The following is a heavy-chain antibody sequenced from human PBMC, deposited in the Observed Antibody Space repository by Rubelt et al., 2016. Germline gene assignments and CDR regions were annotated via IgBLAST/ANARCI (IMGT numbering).Heavy chain of an antibody. CDR3: ARDHNWGFDY. CDR2: VSSTTDI. D-gene: IGHD3-16*01. Sequence: EVQLVESGGGLVKPGGSLRLSCAASGFTFSSYSMNWVRQAPGKGLEWVSYVSSTTDIHYADSVKGRFIISRDNAQNSLFLQMHGLEVEDTAVYYCARDHNWGFDYWGRGTLVTVSS. V-gene: IGHV3-21*01. J-gene: IGHJ4*02. CDR1: GFTFSSYS.